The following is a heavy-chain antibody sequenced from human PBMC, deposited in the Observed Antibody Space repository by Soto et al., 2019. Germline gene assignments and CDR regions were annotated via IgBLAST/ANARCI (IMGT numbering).Heavy chain of an antibody. Sequence: PGGSLRLSCAASGFTFDDYAMHWVRQAPGKGLEWVSGISWNSGSIGYADSVKGRFTISRDNAKNSLYLQMNSLRAEDTALYYCAKVAESQWLDYFDYWGQGTLVTVSS. CDR3: AKVAESQWLDYFDY. CDR2: ISWNSGSI. D-gene: IGHD6-19*01. V-gene: IGHV3-9*01. J-gene: IGHJ4*02. CDR1: GFTFDDYA.